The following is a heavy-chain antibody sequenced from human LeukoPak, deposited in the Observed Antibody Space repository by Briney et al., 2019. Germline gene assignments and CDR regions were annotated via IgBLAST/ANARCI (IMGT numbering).Heavy chain of an antibody. D-gene: IGHD2-15*01. Sequence: PGGSLRLSCAASGFTFSSYAMHWVRQAPGKGLEWVAVISYDGSNKYYADSVKGRFTISRDNSKNTLYLQMNSLRAEDTAVYYCARAVVVAAASYYFDYWGQGTLVTVTS. V-gene: IGHV3-30*04. CDR3: ARAVVVAAASYYFDY. J-gene: IGHJ4*02. CDR2: ISYDGSNK. CDR1: GFTFSSYA.